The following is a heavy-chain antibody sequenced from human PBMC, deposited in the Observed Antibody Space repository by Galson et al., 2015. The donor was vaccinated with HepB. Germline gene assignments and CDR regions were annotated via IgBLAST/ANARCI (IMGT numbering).Heavy chain of an antibody. CDR3: ARQEGEAARPSGYSYGMDV. CDR1: GYSFTSYW. Sequence: QSGAEVKKPGESLKISCKGSGYSFTSYWIGWVRQMPGKGLEWMGIIYPGDSDTRYSPSFQGQVTISADKSISTAYLQWSSLKASDTAMYYRARQEGEAARPSGYSYGMDVWGQGTTVTVSS. V-gene: IGHV5-51*01. J-gene: IGHJ6*02. D-gene: IGHD6-6*01. CDR2: IYPGDSDT.